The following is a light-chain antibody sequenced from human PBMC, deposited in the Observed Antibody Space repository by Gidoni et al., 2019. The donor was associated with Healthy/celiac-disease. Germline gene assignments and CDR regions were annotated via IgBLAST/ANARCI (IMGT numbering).Light chain of an antibody. J-gene: IGKJ3*01. CDR3: QQYDNLLT. Sequence: DSQMTQSPSSLSASVGDRVTITCQASQDISNSLNWYQQKPGKAPKLLIYDASNLETGVPSRFRGSGSGTAFTFTISSLQPEDISTYYCQQYDNLLTFGPGTKVDIK. CDR2: DAS. V-gene: IGKV1-33*01. CDR1: QDISNS.